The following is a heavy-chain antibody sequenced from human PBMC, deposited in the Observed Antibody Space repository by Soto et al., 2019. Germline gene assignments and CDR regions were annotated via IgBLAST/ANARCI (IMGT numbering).Heavy chain of an antibody. V-gene: IGHV1-3*04. J-gene: IGHJ3*02. D-gene: IGHD3-16*01. Sequence: QVQLVQSGAEVKKPGASVKISCQASGYTFGNYRMHWVRQAPGQRLEWMAWINTGTGKARLSQKLQGRLTITTDTTATTVYLVLRIMGSEDKAVYYCAREGLHSKSHPLGDALDIWGQGTAVIVSS. CDR1: GYTFGNYR. CDR2: INTGTGKA. CDR3: AREGLHSKSHPLGDALDI.